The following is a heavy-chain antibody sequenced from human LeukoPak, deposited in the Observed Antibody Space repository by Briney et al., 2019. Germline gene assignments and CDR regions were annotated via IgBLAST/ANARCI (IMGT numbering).Heavy chain of an antibody. J-gene: IGHJ4*02. CDR2: ISYDGSNK. Sequence: GGSLRLSCAASGFTFSSYAMHWVRQAPGKGLEWVAVISYDGSNKYYADSVKGRFTISRDNSKNTLYLQMSSLRSEDTAVYYCATGSYDYVWGSYRYPAPFDYWGQGTLVTVSS. D-gene: IGHD3-16*02. CDR3: ATGSYDYVWGSYRYPAPFDY. CDR1: GFTFSSYA. V-gene: IGHV3-30-3*01.